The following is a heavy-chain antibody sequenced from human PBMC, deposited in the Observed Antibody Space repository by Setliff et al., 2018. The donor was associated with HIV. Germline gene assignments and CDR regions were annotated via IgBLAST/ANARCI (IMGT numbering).Heavy chain of an antibody. D-gene: IGHD5-18*01. CDR3: ARDRYSYGRSYFDY. Sequence: SETLSLTCTVSGGSISSASYYWSWIRQPAGKGLEWIGRIYTSGSTTYSPSLKSRVTMSLDTSKNHFSLKLSSVTAADTAVYYCARDRYSYGRSYFDYWGQGTLVTVSS. J-gene: IGHJ4*02. CDR1: GGSISSASYY. CDR2: IYTSGST. V-gene: IGHV4-61*02.